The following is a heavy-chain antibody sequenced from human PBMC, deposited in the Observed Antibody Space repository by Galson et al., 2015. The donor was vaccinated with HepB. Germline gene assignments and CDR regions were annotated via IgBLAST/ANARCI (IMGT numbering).Heavy chain of an antibody. V-gene: IGHV1-8*02. CDR1: GYTFNIYG. Sequence: SVKVSCKASGYTFNIYGISWVRQAPGQGLEWMGWMNPKSTNTGYARKFQGRVTMTGDTSMDTAYMELSSLTSEDTAVYYCARAVRNQLLSEYWGQGTLVTVSS. D-gene: IGHD1-26*01. CDR3: ARAVRNQLLSEY. J-gene: IGHJ4*02. CDR2: MNPKSTNT.